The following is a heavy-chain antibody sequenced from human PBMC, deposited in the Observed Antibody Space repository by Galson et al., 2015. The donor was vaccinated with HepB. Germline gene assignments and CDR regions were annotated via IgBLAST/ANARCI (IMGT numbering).Heavy chain of an antibody. V-gene: IGHV1-18*01. CDR1: GYTFNKYY. CDR3: ARGSDSSSTFTEGFYSDF. CDR2: ISAYNGAT. Sequence: SVKVSCKASGYTFNKYYVTWVRQAPGQGLELVGWISAYNGATKYAQKVQGRLTMTTDTPTSTAYMELRDLRSDDTAVYYCARGSDSSSTFTEGFYSDFWGQGTLVTVSS. J-gene: IGHJ4*02. D-gene: IGHD2-15*01.